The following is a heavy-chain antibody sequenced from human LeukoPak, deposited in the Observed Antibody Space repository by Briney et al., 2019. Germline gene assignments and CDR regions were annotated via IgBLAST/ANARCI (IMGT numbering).Heavy chain of an antibody. D-gene: IGHD1-26*01. CDR2: INPSGGST. Sequence: ASVKVSCKASGYTFTSYYMHWVQQAPGQGLEWMGIINPSGGSTSYAQKFQGRVTMTRDTSTSTVYMELSSLRSEDTAVYYCAREWRIVGALGWFDPWGQGTLVTVSS. V-gene: IGHV1-46*01. CDR1: GYTFTSYY. J-gene: IGHJ5*02. CDR3: AREWRIVGALGWFDP.